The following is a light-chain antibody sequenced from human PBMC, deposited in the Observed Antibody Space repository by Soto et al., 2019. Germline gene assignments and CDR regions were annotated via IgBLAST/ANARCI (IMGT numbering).Light chain of an antibody. J-gene: IGLJ1*01. CDR3: QSYDSSLSGHV. V-gene: IGLV1-40*01. CDR1: SSNIEAAYD. CDR2: GNN. Sequence: QSVLTQPPSVSGALGQRVTISCTGSSSNIEAAYDVHWYQHLPGTAPKLLIYGNNNRPSGVPDRFSGSKSGTSASLAITGLRAEDEADYYCQSYDSSLSGHVFGTGTKVTVL.